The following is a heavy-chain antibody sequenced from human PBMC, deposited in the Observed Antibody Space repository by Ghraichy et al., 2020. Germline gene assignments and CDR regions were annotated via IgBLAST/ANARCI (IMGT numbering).Heavy chain of an antibody. V-gene: IGHV3-23*01. Sequence: GGSLRLSCAASGFTFSSYAMSWVRQAPGKGLEWVSAISGSGGSTYYADSVKGRFTISRDNSKNTLYLQMNSLRAEDTAVYYCAKDSGDSSSWYPTDYWGQGTLVTVSS. CDR1: GFTFSSYA. CDR3: AKDSGDSSSWYPTDY. D-gene: IGHD6-13*01. J-gene: IGHJ4*02. CDR2: ISGSGGST.